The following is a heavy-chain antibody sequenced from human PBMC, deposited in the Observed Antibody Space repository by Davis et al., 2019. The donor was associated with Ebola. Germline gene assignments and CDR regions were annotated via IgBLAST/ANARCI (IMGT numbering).Heavy chain of an antibody. V-gene: IGHV3-21*01. D-gene: IGHD3-3*01. CDR2: ISSSSSYI. CDR3: AKGSVTIFGVAPDYYGMDV. Sequence: PGGSLRLSCAASGFTFSSYSMNWVRQAPGKVLEWVSSISSSSSYIYYADSVKGRFTISRDNAKNSLYLQMNSLRAEDTAVYYCAKGSVTIFGVAPDYYGMDVWGKGTTVTVSS. J-gene: IGHJ6*04. CDR1: GFTFSSYS.